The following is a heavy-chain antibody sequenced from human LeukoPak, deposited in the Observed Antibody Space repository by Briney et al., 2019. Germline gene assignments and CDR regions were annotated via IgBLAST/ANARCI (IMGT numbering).Heavy chain of an antibody. CDR3: ARDGTSSGWHISLDY. D-gene: IGHD6-19*01. CDR1: GGSISSYY. Sequence: SETLSLTCTVSGGSISSYYWSWIRQPPGKGLEWIGYIYYSGSTNYNPSLKSRVTISVDTSENQFSLKLSSVTAADTAVYYCARDGTSSGWHISLDYWGQGTLVTVSS. CDR2: IYYSGST. J-gene: IGHJ4*02. V-gene: IGHV4-59*12.